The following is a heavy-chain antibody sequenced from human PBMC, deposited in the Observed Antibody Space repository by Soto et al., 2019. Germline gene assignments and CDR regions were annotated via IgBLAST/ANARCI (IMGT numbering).Heavy chain of an antibody. D-gene: IGHD3-16*02. J-gene: IGHJ4*02. V-gene: IGHV3-30*18. CDR2: ISYDGSNK. Sequence: GGSLRLSCAASGFTFSSYGMHWVRQAPGKGLEWVAVISYDGSNKYYADSVKGRFTISRDNSKNTLYLQMNSLRAEDTAVYYCAKVSVNHYFDYWGQGTLVTVSS. CDR1: GFTFSSYG. CDR3: AKVSVNHYFDY.